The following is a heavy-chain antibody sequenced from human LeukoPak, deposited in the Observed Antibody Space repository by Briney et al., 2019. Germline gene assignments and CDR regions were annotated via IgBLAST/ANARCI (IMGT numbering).Heavy chain of an antibody. CDR1: GYSFANYW. CDR3: ARHMGGYSSVPFDY. D-gene: IGHD6-25*01. V-gene: IGHV5-51*01. Sequence: GESLKITCKGSGYSFANYWIGWVRQMPGKGLEWMGIIYPGDSDTRYSPSFQGQVTISADKSIYTAYLQWSSLKASDTAMYYCARHMGGYSSVPFDYWGQGTLVTVSS. J-gene: IGHJ4*02. CDR2: IYPGDSDT.